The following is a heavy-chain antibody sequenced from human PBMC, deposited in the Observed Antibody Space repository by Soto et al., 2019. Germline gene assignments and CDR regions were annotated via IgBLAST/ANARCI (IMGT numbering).Heavy chain of an antibody. Sequence: ASVKVSCKASGGTFSSYAISWVRQAPGQGLEWMGWISAYNGNTNYAQKLQGRVTMTTDTSTSTAYMELRSLRSDDTAVYYCARDSPYDSSGYYSRWGQGTLVTVPS. D-gene: IGHD3-22*01. J-gene: IGHJ4*02. CDR2: ISAYNGNT. CDR3: ARDSPYDSSGYYSR. CDR1: GGTFSSYA. V-gene: IGHV1-18*01.